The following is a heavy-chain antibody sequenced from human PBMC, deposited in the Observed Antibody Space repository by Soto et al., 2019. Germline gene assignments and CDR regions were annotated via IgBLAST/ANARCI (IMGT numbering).Heavy chain of an antibody. CDR2: ISAYNGNT. V-gene: IGHV1-18*04. CDR1: GYTFTSYG. J-gene: IGHJ4*02. D-gene: IGHD3-22*01. CDR3: ARTPLNYYDSSGYQYYFDY. Sequence: ASVKVSCKASGYTFTSYGISWVRQAPGQGLEWMGWISAYNGNTNYAQKLQGRVTITTDTSTSTAYMELSSLRSEDTAVYYCARTPLNYYDSSGYQYYFDYWGQGTLVTVSS.